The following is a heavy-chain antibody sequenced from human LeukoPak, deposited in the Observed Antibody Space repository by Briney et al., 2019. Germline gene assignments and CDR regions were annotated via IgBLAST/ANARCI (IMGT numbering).Heavy chain of an antibody. CDR3: TRDLTGTTWSENDY. Sequence: GGSLRLSCVASGLSVRGSYMSWVRQAPGKGLEWVSVIYSGDRTYYADSVKGRFTISRDTSKNTLYLQMNNLRADDTAMYYCTRDLTGTTWSENDYWGQGTLVTVSS. V-gene: IGHV3-53*01. CDR1: GLSVRGSY. D-gene: IGHD6-13*01. J-gene: IGHJ4*02. CDR2: IYSGDRT.